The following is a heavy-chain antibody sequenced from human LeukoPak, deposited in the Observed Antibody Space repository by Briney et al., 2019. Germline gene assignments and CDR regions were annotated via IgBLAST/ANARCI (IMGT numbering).Heavy chain of an antibody. V-gene: IGHV3-23*01. CDR3: AKVYPMIVVVITDYYFDY. Sequence: GGSLRLSCAASGFTFSSYAMSWVRQAPGKGLEWVSAISGSGGSTYYADSVKGRFTISRDNSKNTLYLQMNSLRAEDTAVYYCAKVYPMIVVVITDYYFDYWGQGTLVTVSS. J-gene: IGHJ4*02. CDR1: GFTFSSYA. D-gene: IGHD3-22*01. CDR2: ISGSGGST.